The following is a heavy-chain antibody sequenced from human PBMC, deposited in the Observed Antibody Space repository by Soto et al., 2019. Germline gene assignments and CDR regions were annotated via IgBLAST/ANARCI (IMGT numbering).Heavy chain of an antibody. D-gene: IGHD3-10*01. Sequence: SVKVSCKASGGTFSSYAISWVRQAPGQGLEWMGGIIPIFGTANYAQKFQGRVTITADESTSTAYMELSSLRSEDTAVYYCARDKPVTYYGSGSPPTSYGMDVWGQGTTVTV. V-gene: IGHV1-69*13. J-gene: IGHJ6*02. CDR3: ARDKPVTYYGSGSPPTSYGMDV. CDR1: GGTFSSYA. CDR2: IIPIFGTA.